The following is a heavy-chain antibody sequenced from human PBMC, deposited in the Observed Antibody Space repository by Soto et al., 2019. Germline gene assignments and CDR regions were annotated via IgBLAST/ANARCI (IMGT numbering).Heavy chain of an antibody. V-gene: IGHV4-31*03. D-gene: IGHD3-22*01. CDR1: GGSIGSGGYY. CDR3: AREKYYYDSSGYSLFDY. CDR2: IYYSGST. Sequence: LSLTCPVSGGSIGSGGYYWSWIRQHPGKGLEWIGYIYYSGSTYYNPSLKSRVTISVDTSKNQFSLKLSSVTAADTAVYYCAREKYYYDSSGYSLFDYWGQGTLVAVSS. J-gene: IGHJ4*02.